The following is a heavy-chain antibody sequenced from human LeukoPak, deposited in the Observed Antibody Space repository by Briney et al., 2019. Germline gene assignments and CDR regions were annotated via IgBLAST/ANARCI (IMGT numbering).Heavy chain of an antibody. CDR3: AKADSHRGYSYATLAYSYMDV. CDR1: GYTFTGYY. CDR2: INPYNGKT. J-gene: IGHJ6*03. V-gene: IGHV1/OR15-2*03. Sequence: RASVKVSCRASGYTFTGYYLHWVRQAPGQGLEWMGWINPYNGKTHFAQNFQGRVTMTRDTSTTTAYMELRNLTSDDSAVYYCAKADSHRGYSYATLAYSYMDVWGEGTTVPVSS. D-gene: IGHD5-18*01.